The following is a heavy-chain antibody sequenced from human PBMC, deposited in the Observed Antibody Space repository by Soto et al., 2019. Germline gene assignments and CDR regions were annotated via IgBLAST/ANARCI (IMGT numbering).Heavy chain of an antibody. Sequence: PGGSLRLSCAASGFTFNNYAMSWVRQAPGKGLEWVSAISGSGYSTYYADSVKGRFTISRDNSKNTVYLQMNNLRAEDTAVYYCAKGSVVVAAKFDSWGQGTLVTVSS. V-gene: IGHV3-23*01. CDR1: GFTFNNYA. J-gene: IGHJ4*02. CDR3: AKGSVVVAAKFDS. D-gene: IGHD2-21*02. CDR2: ISGSGYST.